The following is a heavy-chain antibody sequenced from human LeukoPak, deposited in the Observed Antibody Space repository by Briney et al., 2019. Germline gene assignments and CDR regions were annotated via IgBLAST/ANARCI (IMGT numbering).Heavy chain of an antibody. CDR2: IDSDGSEG. Sequence: GGSLRLSCAVSGFTFSGFWMSWSRQAPGKGLEWVASIDSDGSEGYYADVVKGRFTISRDNAKNSLYLQINSLRAEDTAVYYCARSSYSSSSSVWGQGTMVTVSS. J-gene: IGHJ3*01. CDR1: GFTFSGFW. V-gene: IGHV3-7*03. CDR3: ARSSYSSSSSV. D-gene: IGHD6-6*01.